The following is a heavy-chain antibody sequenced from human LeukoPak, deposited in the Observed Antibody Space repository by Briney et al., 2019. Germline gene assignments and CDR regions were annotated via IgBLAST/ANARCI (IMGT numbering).Heavy chain of an antibody. Sequence: SSETLSLTCAVSGGSISSSNWWSWVRQPPGKGLEWIGEIYHSGSTNYNPSLKSRVTISVDKSKNQFSLKLSSVTAADTAMYYCARWVYAATYGMDVWGQGTTVTVSS. CDR2: IYHSGST. J-gene: IGHJ6*02. CDR1: GGSISSSNW. D-gene: IGHD2-8*01. CDR3: ARWVYAATYGMDV. V-gene: IGHV4-4*02.